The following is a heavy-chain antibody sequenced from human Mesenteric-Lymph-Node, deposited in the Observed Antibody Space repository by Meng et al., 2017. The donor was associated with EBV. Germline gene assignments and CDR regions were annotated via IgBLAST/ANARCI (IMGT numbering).Heavy chain of an antibody. D-gene: IGHD6-19*01. V-gene: IGHV4-31*11. CDR2: ISYSGNT. Sequence: QGPVQGSGPGLVKPSQTLSLTCGVSGDSISGGGYYWSWIRQPPGKGLEWIGYISYSGNTYYNTSLKSRLTISLDTSKNQFSLKLSSVTAADTAVYYCARAGSVGWSELDYWGQGTLVTVSS. CDR3: ARAGSVGWSELDY. J-gene: IGHJ4*02. CDR1: GDSISGGGYY.